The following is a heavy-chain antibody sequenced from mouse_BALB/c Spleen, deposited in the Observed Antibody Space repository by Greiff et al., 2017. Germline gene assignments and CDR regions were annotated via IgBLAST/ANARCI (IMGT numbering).Heavy chain of an antibody. J-gene: IGHJ4*01. CDR1: GYTFTSYW. CDR2: IYPSDSYT. D-gene: IGHD2-1*01. V-gene: IGHV1-69*02. Sequence: VQLQQPGAELVRPGASVKLSCKASGYTFTSYWINWVKQRPGQGLEWIGNIYPSDSYTNYNQKFKDKATLTVDKSSSTAYMQLSSPTSEDSAVYYCTRSLTRYGNCAMDDWGQGTSVTVSS. CDR3: TRSLTRYGNCAMDD.